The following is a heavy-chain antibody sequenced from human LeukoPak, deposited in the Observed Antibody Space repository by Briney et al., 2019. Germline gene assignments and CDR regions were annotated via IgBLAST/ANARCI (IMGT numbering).Heavy chain of an antibody. CDR3: VRETAYSFDC. V-gene: IGHV3-48*02. CDR1: GFTFSGYS. CDR2: ISGSGTNI. Sequence: GGSLRLSCAASGFTFSGYSMTWVRQAPGKGLEWVSYISGSGTNIYNADSVKGRFAISRDNAKNSMYLQLNSLRDEDTAVYYCVRETAYSFDCWGQGTLVTVSS. D-gene: IGHD1-14*01. J-gene: IGHJ4*02.